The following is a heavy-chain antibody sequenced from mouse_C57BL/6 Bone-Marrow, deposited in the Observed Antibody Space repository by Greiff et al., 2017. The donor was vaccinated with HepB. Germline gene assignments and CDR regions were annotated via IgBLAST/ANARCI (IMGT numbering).Heavy chain of an antibody. CDR1: GYSITSGYY. CDR2: ISYDGSN. V-gene: IGHV3-6*01. D-gene: IGHD1-3*01. Sequence: EVKLQESGPGLVKPSQSLSLTCSVTGYSITSGYYWNWIRQFPGNKLEWMGYISYDGSNNYNPSLKNRISITRDTSKNQFFLKLNSVTTEDTATYYCARSGYYLDYWGQGTTLTVSS. J-gene: IGHJ2*01. CDR3: ARSGYYLDY.